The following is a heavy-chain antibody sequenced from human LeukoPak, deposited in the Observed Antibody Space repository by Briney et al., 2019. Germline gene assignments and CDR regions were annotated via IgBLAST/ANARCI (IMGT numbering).Heavy chain of an antibody. D-gene: IGHD2/OR15-2a*01. CDR2: MYFSGRT. J-gene: IGHJ4*02. V-gene: IGHV4-39*01. Sequence: SETLSLTCTVSGDSISSSDSYWGWIRQPPGKGLEWIASMYFSGRTYYNPSLKSRVTISLDTSENQFSLKLSSVTAADTAAYYCANWSDNRDYWGQGTLVTVSS. CDR3: ANWSDNRDY. CDR1: GDSISSSDSY.